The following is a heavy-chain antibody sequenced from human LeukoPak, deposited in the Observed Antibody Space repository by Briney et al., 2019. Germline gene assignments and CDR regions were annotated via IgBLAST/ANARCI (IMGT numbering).Heavy chain of an antibody. Sequence: ASVKVSCKASGGTFSSYAISWVRQAPGQGLEWMGGIIPIFGTANYAQKFQGRVTITADESTSTAYMELSSLRSEDTAVYYCARDLSIYSSSHIDYYYYMDVWGKGTTVTVSS. D-gene: IGHD6-6*01. CDR2: IIPIFGTA. V-gene: IGHV1-69*13. J-gene: IGHJ6*03. CDR1: GGTFSSYA. CDR3: ARDLSIYSSSHIDYYYYMDV.